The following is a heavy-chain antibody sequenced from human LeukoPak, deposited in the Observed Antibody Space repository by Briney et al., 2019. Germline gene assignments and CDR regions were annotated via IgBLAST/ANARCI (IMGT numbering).Heavy chain of an antibody. CDR1: GDSVSNGNYY. Sequence: PSETLSLTCIVSGDSVSNGNYYWSWLRQPPGKALEWIGYIYYTGSTYYNPSLEGRVTISVDTSRNHFSVKLNSVTAADTAVYYCARSGYSSGWYSNWFDPWGQGTLVTVSS. V-gene: IGHV4-61*03. CDR3: ARSGYSSGWYSNWFDP. D-gene: IGHD6-19*01. CDR2: IYYTGST. J-gene: IGHJ5*02.